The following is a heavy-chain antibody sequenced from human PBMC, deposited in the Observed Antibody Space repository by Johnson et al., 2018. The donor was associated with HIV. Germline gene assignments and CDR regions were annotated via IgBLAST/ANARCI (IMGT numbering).Heavy chain of an antibody. J-gene: IGHJ3*02. CDR3: ARDPTTQDSRLTGDFGAFDI. V-gene: IGHV3-20*04. CDR1: GFSIDDFP. Sequence: MQLVESGGGVVRPGGSLSLSCAAFGFSIDDFPLRWVPQFPGKGLEWVSGIHWNGGSTNYPASVKVRFVFSRANARNSLYLQMNGLTVEDTALYFCARDPTTQDSRLTGDFGAFDIWGQGTMVTVSS. D-gene: IGHD7-27*01. CDR2: IHWNGGST.